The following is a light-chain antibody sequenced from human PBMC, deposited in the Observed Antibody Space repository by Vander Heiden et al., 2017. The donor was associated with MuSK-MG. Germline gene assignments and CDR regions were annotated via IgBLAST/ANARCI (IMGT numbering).Light chain of an antibody. V-gene: IGLV2-14*03. J-gene: IGLJ1*01. Sequence: QSALTQPASVSGSPGQSITISCTGTSSDVGGYNLVSWYQQHPGKAPKLMIYDVSNRPSGVSNRFSGSKAGNTASLTISGLQAEDEADYYCNSYTSSSTYVFGTGTKVTVL. CDR1: SSDVGGYNL. CDR3: NSYTSSSTYV. CDR2: DVS.